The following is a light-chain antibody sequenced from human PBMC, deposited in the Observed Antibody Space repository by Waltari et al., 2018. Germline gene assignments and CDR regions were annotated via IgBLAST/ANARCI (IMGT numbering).Light chain of an antibody. J-gene: IGKJ1*01. Sequence: AIGLTQSPGSLSVSPGDRATIPCRASQGIGNYLAWYQQKPGQAPRLLIYPTSTMPNGVPARFSGSGSGTDFTLTISSLQSEDFAAYYCQQYDIYPLTFGQGTTVEIK. CDR1: QGIGNY. CDR2: PTS. CDR3: QQYDIYPLT. V-gene: IGKV1-8*01.